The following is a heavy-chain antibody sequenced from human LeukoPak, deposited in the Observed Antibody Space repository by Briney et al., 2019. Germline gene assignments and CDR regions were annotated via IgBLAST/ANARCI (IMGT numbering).Heavy chain of an antibody. Sequence: ASVKVSCKASGYTFTGYYMHWVRQAPGQGLEWMGWINPNSGGTNYAQKFQGRVTMTRDTSISTAYMELSRLRSDDTAVYYCARGKYSSSWYNFDYWGQGTLVTVSS. CDR3: ARGKYSSSWYNFDY. CDR1: GYTFTGYY. D-gene: IGHD6-13*01. V-gene: IGHV1-2*02. CDR2: INPNSGGT. J-gene: IGHJ4*02.